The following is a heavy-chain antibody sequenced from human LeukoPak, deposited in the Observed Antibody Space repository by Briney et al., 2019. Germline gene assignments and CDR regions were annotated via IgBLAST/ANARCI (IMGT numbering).Heavy chain of an antibody. Sequence: GASVKVSCKASGYTFTGYYMHWVRQAPGQGLECMGCINPNSGGTNYAQKFQGRVTMTRDTSISTAYMELSRLRSDDTAVYYCARGSVFRWFGELLFPFDYWGQGTLVTVSS. CDR1: GYTFTGYY. V-gene: IGHV1-2*02. CDR2: INPNSGGT. J-gene: IGHJ4*02. CDR3: ARGSVFRWFGELLFPFDY. D-gene: IGHD3-10*01.